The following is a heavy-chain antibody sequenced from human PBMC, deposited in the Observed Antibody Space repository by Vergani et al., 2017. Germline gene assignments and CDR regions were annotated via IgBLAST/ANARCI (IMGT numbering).Heavy chain of an antibody. V-gene: IGHV4-39*01. D-gene: IGHD6-19*01. J-gene: IGHJ4*02. CDR2: IYYSGLT. Sequence: QLQLQQSGPGLVKPSVTLFLTCTVSADSISSGSYYWGWIRQPPGKSLEWIGSIYYSGLTYYNPSLKSRVAISVDTSKNQFSLKVTSVTAADTAVYFCARQRPGSGWSPGDFDDWGQGILVTVTS. CDR3: ARQRPGSGWSPGDFDD. CDR1: ADSISSGSYY.